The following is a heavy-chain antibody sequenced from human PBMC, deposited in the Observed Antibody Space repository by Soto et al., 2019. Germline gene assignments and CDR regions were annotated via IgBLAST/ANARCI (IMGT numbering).Heavy chain of an antibody. CDR2: IKNKADDGTA. Sequence: GGSLRLSCAASGFTFSRAGMAWVRQAPGKGLEWVGRIKNKADDGTAAYAAAVKGRFTISRDDSFNTLYLQMSSLKADDTAVYYCTTYSNTWYYFDDWGQGALVTVPQ. CDR3: TTYSNTWYYFDD. J-gene: IGHJ4*02. V-gene: IGHV3-15*01. D-gene: IGHD6-13*01. CDR1: GFTFSRAG.